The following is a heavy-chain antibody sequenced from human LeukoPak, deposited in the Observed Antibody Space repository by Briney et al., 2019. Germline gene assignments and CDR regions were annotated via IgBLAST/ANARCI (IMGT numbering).Heavy chain of an antibody. CDR2: ISAYNGNT. Sequence: ASVKVSCKASGYTFTSYSISWVRQAPGQGLEWMGWISAYNGNTDYAQKLQGRVTTTTDTSTSTAYMELTSLRSDDTAVYYCARDPGYYSSGSYRTYYFDYWGQGTLVTVSS. D-gene: IGHD3-10*01. CDR1: GYTFTSYS. CDR3: ARDPGYYSSGSYRTYYFDY. J-gene: IGHJ4*02. V-gene: IGHV1-18*01.